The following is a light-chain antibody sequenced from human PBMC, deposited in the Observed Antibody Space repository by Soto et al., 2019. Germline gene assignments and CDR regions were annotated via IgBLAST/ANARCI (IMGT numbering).Light chain of an antibody. CDR3: QQAASFPIT. CDR2: TAS. J-gene: IGKJ5*01. Sequence: DIQMTQSPSSVSASVGDRFTITFLASQGVSTWLAWYQQKPGKAPNLLIYTASSLQSGVPSRFSGSGSGTDFTLTINGLQPEDFATYYCQQAASFPITFGQGTRLEIK. V-gene: IGKV1-12*01. CDR1: QGVSTW.